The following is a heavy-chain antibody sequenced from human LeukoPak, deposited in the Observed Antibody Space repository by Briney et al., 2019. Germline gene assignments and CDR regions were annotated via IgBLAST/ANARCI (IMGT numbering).Heavy chain of an antibody. Sequence: PGGSLRLSCAASGFTFSSYEMNWVRQAPGKGLEWVSYVSSSGSTIYYADSVKGRFTISRVNAKKSPYLQTNSLRAEDTAVYYCARGLSYYDFWNTYTPLRAFDYWGQGTLVTVSS. J-gene: IGHJ4*02. V-gene: IGHV3-48*03. CDR3: ARGLSYYDFWNTYTPLRAFDY. D-gene: IGHD3-3*01. CDR2: VSSSGSTI. CDR1: GFTFSSYE.